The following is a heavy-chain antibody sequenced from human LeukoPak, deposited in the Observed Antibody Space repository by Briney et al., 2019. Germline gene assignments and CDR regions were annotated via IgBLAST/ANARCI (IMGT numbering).Heavy chain of an antibody. CDR2: ISPYNDET. Sequence: GASVKVSCKASGYTFRSHGIYWVRQAPGQGLEWMGWISPYNDETNYARMFQGRVTMTTETSTTTAYMELRDLTSDDTAVYFCAREADTNSWYRPAFRLLDYRGQGTLVTVSS. CDR1: GYTFRSHG. J-gene: IGHJ4*02. V-gene: IGHV1-18*01. CDR3: AREADTNSWYRPAFRLLDY. D-gene: IGHD6-13*01.